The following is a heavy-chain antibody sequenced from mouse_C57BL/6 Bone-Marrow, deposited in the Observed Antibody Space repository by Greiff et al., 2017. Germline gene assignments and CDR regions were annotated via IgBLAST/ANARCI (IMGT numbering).Heavy chain of an antibody. CDR1: GYTFTSYW. V-gene: IGHV1-64*01. J-gene: IGHJ4*01. Sequence: QVQLQQPGAELVKPGASVKLSCKASGYTFTSYWMHWVKQRPGQGLEWIGMIHPNSGSTNYNEKFKGKATLTVDKSSSTAYMELRSLTSEDSAVYYCAREAGTDAMDYWGQGTSVTVSS. CDR2: IHPNSGST. CDR3: AREAGTDAMDY. D-gene: IGHD4-1*01.